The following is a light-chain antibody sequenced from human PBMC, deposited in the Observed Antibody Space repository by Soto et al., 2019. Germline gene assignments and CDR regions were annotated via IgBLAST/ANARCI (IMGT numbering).Light chain of an antibody. V-gene: IGLV1-44*01. Sequence: QSVLTQPPSVSATPGQRVTISCSGTYSNIGSNTVAWYQRLPGAAPKLLIYSNNERPSGVPDRFSGSKSGSSASLAISGLQSEDEADYDCAAWDDSLNSPRMLFGGGTQLTVL. CDR3: AAWDDSLNSPRML. CDR1: YSNIGSNT. J-gene: IGLJ2*01. CDR2: SNN.